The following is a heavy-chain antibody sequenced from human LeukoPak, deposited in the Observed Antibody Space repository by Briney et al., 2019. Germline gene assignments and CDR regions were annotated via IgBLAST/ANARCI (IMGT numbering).Heavy chain of an antibody. V-gene: IGHV4-34*01. D-gene: IGHD3-3*01. CDR3: ARARAWSYFDY. Sequence: SETLSLTCAVYGGSFSGYYWNWIRQPPGKGLEWIGEINHSGSTNYNPSLKSRVTISVDTSKNQFSLKLSSVTAADTAVYYCARARAWSYFDYWGQGTLVTVSS. CDR2: INHSGST. CDR1: GGSFSGYY. J-gene: IGHJ4*02.